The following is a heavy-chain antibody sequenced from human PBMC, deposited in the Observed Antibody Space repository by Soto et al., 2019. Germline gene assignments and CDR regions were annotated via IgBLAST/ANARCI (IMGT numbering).Heavy chain of an antibody. D-gene: IGHD6-13*01. CDR3: ARDRLGEDQQPFDY. V-gene: IGHV4-4*07. CDR1: AGSISPYY. CDR2: IYTNEHI. Sequence: ETLSLTCTVSAGSISPYYWSWLRQPAGKGLELIGLIYTNEHINYNPSLRSRLTLSVDTSRNQFSLKLSSVTAADTAVYYCARDRLGEDQQPFDYWGQGTLVTAS. J-gene: IGHJ4*02.